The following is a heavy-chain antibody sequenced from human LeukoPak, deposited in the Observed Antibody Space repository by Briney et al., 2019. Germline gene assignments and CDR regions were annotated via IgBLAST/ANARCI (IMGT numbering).Heavy chain of an antibody. CDR1: GGSISSYY. V-gene: IGHV4-59*01. D-gene: IGHD3-10*01. CDR2: IYYCGST. Sequence: PSETLSLTCTVSGGSISSYYWSWIRQPPGKGLEWIGYIYYCGSTNYNPSLKSRVTISVDTSKNQFSLKLSSVTAADTAVYYCARVMVRGITYYYYMDVWGKGTTVTISS. CDR3: ARVMVRGITYYYYMDV. J-gene: IGHJ6*03.